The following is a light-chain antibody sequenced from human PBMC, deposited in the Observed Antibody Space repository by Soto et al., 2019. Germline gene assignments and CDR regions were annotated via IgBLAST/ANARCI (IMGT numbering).Light chain of an antibody. Sequence: QSVLTHPPSVSAPPGQKVTISCSGSSSNIGKNYVSWYQHLPGTAPKLLIYDNNKRPSGIPVRFSGSKSGTSATLGITGLQTGDEADYYCGTWDNSLSAVVFGGGTKLTVL. CDR1: SSNIGKNY. J-gene: IGLJ3*02. CDR3: GTWDNSLSAVV. V-gene: IGLV1-51*01. CDR2: DNN.